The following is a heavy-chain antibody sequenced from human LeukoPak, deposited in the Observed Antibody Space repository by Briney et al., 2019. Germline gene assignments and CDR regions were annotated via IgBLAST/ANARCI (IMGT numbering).Heavy chain of an antibody. CDR2: ISAYNGNT. CDR3: ARGGVVGATPSWFDP. D-gene: IGHD1-26*01. J-gene: IGHJ5*02. Sequence: ASVKVSCKASGYTFTSYGISWVRQAPGQGLEWMGWISAYNGNTNYAQKLQGRVTMTTDTSTSTAYMELRSLRSGDTAVYYCARGGVVGATPSWFDPWGQGTLVTVSS. V-gene: IGHV1-18*01. CDR1: GYTFTSYG.